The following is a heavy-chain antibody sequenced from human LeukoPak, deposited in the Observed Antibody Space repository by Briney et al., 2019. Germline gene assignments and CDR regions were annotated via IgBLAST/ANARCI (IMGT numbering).Heavy chain of an antibody. J-gene: IGHJ4*02. V-gene: IGHV4-30-4*01. CDR3: ARAVEITMIVVVSHFDY. CDR2: IYYSGST. CDR1: GGSISSGDYY. Sequence: PSETLSLTCTVSGGSISSGDYYWSWIRPPPGKGPEWIGYIYYSGSTYYNPSLKSRVTISVDTSKNQFSLKLSSVTAADTAVYYCARAVEITMIVVVSHFDYWGQGTLVTVSS. D-gene: IGHD3-22*01.